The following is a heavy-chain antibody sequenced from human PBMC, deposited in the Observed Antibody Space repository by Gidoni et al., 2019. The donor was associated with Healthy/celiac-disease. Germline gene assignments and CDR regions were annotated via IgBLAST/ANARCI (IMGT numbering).Heavy chain of an antibody. V-gene: IGHV3-30*18. CDR3: AKVRLTRFLYYYGMDV. D-gene: IGHD3-3*01. J-gene: IGHJ6*02. CDR1: GFPFSSYG. CDR2: ISYDGSNK. Sequence: QVQLVESGGGVVQPGRSLRLSCAASGFPFSSYGMHWVRQAPGKGLEWVAVISYDGSNKYYADSVKGRFTISRDNSKNTLYLQMNSLRAEDTAVYYCAKVRLTRFLYYYGMDVWGQGTTVTVSS.